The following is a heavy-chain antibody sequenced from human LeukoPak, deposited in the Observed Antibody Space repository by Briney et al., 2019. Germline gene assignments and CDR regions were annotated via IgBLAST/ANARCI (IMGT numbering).Heavy chain of an antibody. CDR3: AKDPVHSSFWLLYYYGMDV. CDR1: GFTFSSYW. V-gene: IGHV3-74*01. CDR2: INSDGSST. J-gene: IGHJ6*02. D-gene: IGHD6-13*01. Sequence: GGSLRLSCAASGFTFSSYWMHWVRQAPEKGLVWVSRINSDGSSTSYADSVKGRFTISRDNAKNTLYLQMNSLRAEDTAVYYCAKDPVHSSFWLLYYYGMDVWGRGTTVTVSS.